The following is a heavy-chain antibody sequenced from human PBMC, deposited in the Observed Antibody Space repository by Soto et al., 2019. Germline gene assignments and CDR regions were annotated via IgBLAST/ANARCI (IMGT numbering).Heavy chain of an antibody. Sequence: QVQLVQSGADLKKPGASVKVSCKASGYTFTSYGISCVRQAPGQGLEWMGWISAYNGNTNYAQKLQGRVTMTTDTSTSTAYMELRSLRSDDTAVYYCAGVWQQLVNNWFEPWGQGTLVTVSS. D-gene: IGHD6-13*01. CDR2: ISAYNGNT. CDR3: AGVWQQLVNNWFEP. V-gene: IGHV1-18*01. CDR1: GYTFTSYG. J-gene: IGHJ5*02.